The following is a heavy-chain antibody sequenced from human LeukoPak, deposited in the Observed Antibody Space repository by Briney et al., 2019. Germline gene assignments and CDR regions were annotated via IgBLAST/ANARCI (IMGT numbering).Heavy chain of an antibody. CDR1: GFTFSSYS. CDR3: AELGITMIGGV. V-gene: IGHV3-21*01. Sequence: GGSLRLSCAASGFTFSSYSMNWVRQAPGKGLEWVSSISGSSSYIYYADSVKGRFTISRDNAKNSLYLQMNSLRAEDTAVYYCAELGITMIGGVWGKGTTVTVSS. CDR2: ISGSSSYI. J-gene: IGHJ6*04. D-gene: IGHD3-10*02.